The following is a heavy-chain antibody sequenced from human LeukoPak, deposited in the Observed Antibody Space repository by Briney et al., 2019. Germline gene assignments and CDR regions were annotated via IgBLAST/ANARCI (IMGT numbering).Heavy chain of an antibody. J-gene: IGHJ4*02. CDR1: GYTFTGYY. CDR2: IKPNSGGT. Sequence: ASVKVSCKASGYTFTGYYIHWVRQAPGQGLEWMGCIKPNSGGTNYAQKFQGRVTMTRVTSISTAYMEVTRLTSDDTAVYYCARDDNGNSFEYWGQGTLVTVSS. V-gene: IGHV1-2*02. CDR3: ARDDNGNSFEY. D-gene: IGHD1-26*01.